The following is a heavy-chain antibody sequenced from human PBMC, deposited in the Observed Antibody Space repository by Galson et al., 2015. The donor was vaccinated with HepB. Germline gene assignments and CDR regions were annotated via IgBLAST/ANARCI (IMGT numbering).Heavy chain of an antibody. Sequence: SLRLSCAASGFTFSNFAMHWVRQAPGKGLEWVASISYDGNDKTYARSVTGRSTITRDHSKSTLYLHMNSLRAEDTAVHNCARNLQSRHSTGPLGYWGQGTLVTVS. CDR1: GFTFSNFA. D-gene: IGHD2/OR15-2a*01. CDR3: ARNLQSRHSTGPLGY. V-gene: IGHV3-30*04. J-gene: IGHJ4*02. CDR2: ISYDGNDK.